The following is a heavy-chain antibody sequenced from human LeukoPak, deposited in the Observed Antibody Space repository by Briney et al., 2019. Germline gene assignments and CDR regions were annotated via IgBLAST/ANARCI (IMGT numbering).Heavy chain of an antibody. V-gene: IGHV1-8*01. Sequence: ASVKVSCKASGYTFTSYDINWVRQATGQGLEWMGWMNPNSGNTGYAQKFQGRVTMTRNTSISTAYMELSSLRSEDTAVSYCARVVPAAIIVDPWGQGTLVTVSS. CDR2: MNPNSGNT. CDR1: GYTFTSYD. J-gene: IGHJ5*02. D-gene: IGHD2-2*01. CDR3: ARVVPAAIIVDP.